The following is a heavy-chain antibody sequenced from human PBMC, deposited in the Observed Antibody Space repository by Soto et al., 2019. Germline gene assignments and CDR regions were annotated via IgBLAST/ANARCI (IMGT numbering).Heavy chain of an antibody. CDR1: GYTFTSYY. CDR2: INPSGGST. J-gene: IGHJ5*02. Sequence: QVQLVQSGAEVKKPGASVKVSCKASGYTFTSYYMHWVRQAPGQGLEWMGIINPSGGSTSYAQKFQGRVTMTRDTSTSTVYMELSSLRSEDTAVYYCARVGDSSGYYRNNWFDPWGQGTLVTVSS. CDR3: ARVGDSSGYYRNNWFDP. D-gene: IGHD3-22*01. V-gene: IGHV1-46*01.